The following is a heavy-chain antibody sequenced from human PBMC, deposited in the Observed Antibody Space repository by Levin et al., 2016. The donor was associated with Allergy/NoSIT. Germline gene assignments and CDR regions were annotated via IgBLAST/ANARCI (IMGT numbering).Heavy chain of an antibody. D-gene: IGHD3-16*01. J-gene: IGHJ4*02. Sequence: WIRQPPGKGLEWVGIIYPGDSDTRYSPFFQGQVTISADNSISTAYLQWSSLRASDTAMYYCARNNWGIHAVVNPYYFDYWGQGTLVTVSS. V-gene: IGHV5-51*01. CDR2: IYPGDSDT. CDR3: ARNNWGIHAVVNPYYFDY.